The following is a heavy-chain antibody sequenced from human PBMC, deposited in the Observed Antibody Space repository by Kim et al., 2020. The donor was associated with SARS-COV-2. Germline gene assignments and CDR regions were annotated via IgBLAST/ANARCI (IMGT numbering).Heavy chain of an antibody. J-gene: IGHJ4*02. CDR3: ARGGSTAAGY. V-gene: IGHV3-53*01. Sequence: GGSLRLSCAASRFTVSNNYMRWVRQAPGKGLEWVSLIYSTGTTHYADSVKGRFIISRDNSKNTLYLQMNNLRAEDTAVYYCARGGSTAAGYWGQGTLVTVSS. CDR2: IYSTGTT. CDR1: RFTVSNNY. D-gene: IGHD6-13*01.